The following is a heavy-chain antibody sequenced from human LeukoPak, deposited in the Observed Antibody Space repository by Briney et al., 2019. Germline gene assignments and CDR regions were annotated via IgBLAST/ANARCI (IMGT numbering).Heavy chain of an antibody. CDR1: GDSVSSNSAA. V-gene: IGHV6-1*01. D-gene: IGHD1-26*01. CDR2: TYYRSKWHN. J-gene: IGHJ1*01. Sequence: SQTLSLTCAISGDSVSSNSAAWSWIRQSPSRGLEWLGRTYYRSKWHNDYAVSVKSRITINPDTSKNQLSLQLNSVTPEDTAVYYCARAAVSGTYEHWGQGTLVTVSS. CDR3: ARAAVSGTYEH.